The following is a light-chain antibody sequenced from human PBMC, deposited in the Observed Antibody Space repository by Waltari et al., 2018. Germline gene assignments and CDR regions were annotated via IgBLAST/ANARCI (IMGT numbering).Light chain of an antibody. CDR2: GAS. CDR3: QHYVRLPAT. J-gene: IGKJ1*01. V-gene: IGKV3-20*01. CDR1: QRVSRT. Sequence: EIVLTQSPGTLSLSPGDRATLSCRASQRVSRTLAWYQQKPGQAPRLLIYGASTRATGIPERFSGGGSGTDFSLTINRLEPEDFAVYYCQHYVRLPATFGQGTKVEIK.